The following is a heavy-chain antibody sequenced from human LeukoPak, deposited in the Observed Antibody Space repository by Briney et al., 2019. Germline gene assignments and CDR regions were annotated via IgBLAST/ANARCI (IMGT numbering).Heavy chain of an antibody. CDR2: IYHSGST. Sequence: SETLSLTCAVSGGSISSSNWWSWVRPPPGKGVEWIGEIYHSGSTNYNPSLKSRVTISVDKSKNQFSLKLSSVTAADTAVYYCARGGSSSTSYYFDYWGQGTLVTVSS. CDR3: ARGGSSSTSYYFDY. CDR1: GGSISSSNW. J-gene: IGHJ4*02. V-gene: IGHV4-4*02. D-gene: IGHD6-6*01.